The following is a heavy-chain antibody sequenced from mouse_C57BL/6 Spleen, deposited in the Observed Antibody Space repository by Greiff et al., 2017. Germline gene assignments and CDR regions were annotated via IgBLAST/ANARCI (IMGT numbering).Heavy chain of an antibody. J-gene: IGHJ3*01. D-gene: IGHD3-2*01. CDR1: GYTFTSYW. CDR3: ARPRQGWFAY. CDR2: IYPGSGST. V-gene: IGHV1-55*01. Sequence: QVQLKESGAELVKPGASVKMSCKASGYTFTSYWITWVKQRPGQGLEWIGDIYPGSGSTNYNEKFKSKATLTVDTSSSTAYMQLSSLTSGDSAVYYCARPRQGWFAYWGQGTLVTVSA.